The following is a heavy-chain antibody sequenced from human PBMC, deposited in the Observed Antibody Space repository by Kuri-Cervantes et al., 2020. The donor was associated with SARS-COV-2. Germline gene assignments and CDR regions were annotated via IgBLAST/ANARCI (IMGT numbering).Heavy chain of an antibody. J-gene: IGHJ5*02. CDR3: ARGGYGDYLS. V-gene: IGHV4-59*01. Sequence: LETLSLTCTVSGGSISSYYWSWIRQPPGKGLEWIGYIYYSGSTNYNPSLKSRVTISVDTSKNQFSLKLSSVTAADTAVYYCARGGYGDYLSWGQGTLVTVSS. CDR1: GGSISSYY. CDR2: IYYSGST. D-gene: IGHD4-17*01.